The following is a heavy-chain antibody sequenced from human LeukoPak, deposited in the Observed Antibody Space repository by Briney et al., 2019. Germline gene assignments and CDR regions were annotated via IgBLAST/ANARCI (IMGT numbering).Heavy chain of an antibody. CDR2: ISSSGSTI. J-gene: IGHJ6*02. CDR3: ARVPPSLEWFGELTSYYYGMDV. Sequence: QPGGSLRLSCAASGFTFSSYEMNWVRQAPGKGLEWVSYISSSGSTIYYADSGKGGFTISRDNAKNSLYLQMNSLRAEDTAVYYCARVPPSLEWFGELTSYYYGMDVWGQGTTVTVSS. CDR1: GFTFSSYE. D-gene: IGHD3-10*01. V-gene: IGHV3-48*03.